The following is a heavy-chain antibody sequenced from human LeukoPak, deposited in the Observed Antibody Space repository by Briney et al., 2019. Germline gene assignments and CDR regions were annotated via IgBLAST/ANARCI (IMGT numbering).Heavy chain of an antibody. Sequence: GGSLRLSCAASGFTFSSYWMHWVRQAPGKGLVWVSRSNSDGSSAAYADSVKGRFTISRDNAKNTLYLQMNSLRAEDTAVYYCATDGGGYDLRYWGHGILVTVSS. V-gene: IGHV3-74*01. J-gene: IGHJ4*01. CDR2: SNSDGSSA. CDR3: ATDGGGYDLRY. CDR1: GFTFSSYW. D-gene: IGHD3-16*01.